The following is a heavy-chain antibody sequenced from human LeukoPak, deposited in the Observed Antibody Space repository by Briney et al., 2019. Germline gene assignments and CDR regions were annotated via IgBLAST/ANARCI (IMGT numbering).Heavy chain of an antibody. CDR2: ISGSGGST. Sequence: PGGSLRLSCAASGFTFSSYAMSWVRQAPGKGLEWVSAISGSGGSTYYADSVKGRFTISRDNSKNSLYLQMNSLRAEDTAVYYCARGQQLESARFAFDIWGQGTMVTVSS. J-gene: IGHJ3*02. V-gene: IGHV3-23*01. D-gene: IGHD6-6*01. CDR1: GFTFSSYA. CDR3: ARGQQLESARFAFDI.